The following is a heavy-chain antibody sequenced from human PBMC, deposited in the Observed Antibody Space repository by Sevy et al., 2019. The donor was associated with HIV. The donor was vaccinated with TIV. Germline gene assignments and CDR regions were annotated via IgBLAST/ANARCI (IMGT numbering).Heavy chain of an antibody. CDR2: ISYDGSNK. D-gene: IGHD3-22*01. CDR3: AKLPAPYYDSSGLWFDP. J-gene: IGHJ5*02. V-gene: IGHV3-30*18. Sequence: GGSLRLSCAASGITFSSYGMHWVRQAPGKGLEWVAVISYDGSNKYYADSVKGRFTISRDNSKNTLYLQMNSLRAEDTAVYYCAKLPAPYYDSSGLWFDPWGQGTLVTVSS. CDR1: GITFSSYG.